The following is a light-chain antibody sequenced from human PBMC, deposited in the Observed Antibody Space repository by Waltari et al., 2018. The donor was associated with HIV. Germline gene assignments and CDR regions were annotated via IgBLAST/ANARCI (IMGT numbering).Light chain of an antibody. Sequence: HSALTQPASVSGSPGQSITISCSGTVTDIDIYKFVSWYRQYPGLAPRLVLYGVSSRPSGVSLRFAGSKSGDTASLTISGLEAEDEADYYCSSYTPSHSLVFGGGTKLTVL. V-gene: IGLV2-14*01. CDR3: SSYTPSHSLV. CDR2: GVS. CDR1: VTDIDIYKF. J-gene: IGLJ3*02.